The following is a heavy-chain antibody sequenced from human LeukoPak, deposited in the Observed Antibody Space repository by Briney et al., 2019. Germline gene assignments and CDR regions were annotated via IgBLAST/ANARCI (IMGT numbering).Heavy chain of an antibody. D-gene: IGHD3-22*01. V-gene: IGHV3-7*01. CDR1: GFTFSSYW. CDR3: ARGGDYYDSSGSYYMVY. Sequence: GGSLRLSRAASGFTFSSYWMSWVRQAPGKGLEWVANIKQDGSEKYYVGSVKGRFTISRDNAKNALYLQMNSLRAEDTAVYYCARGGDYYDSSGSYYMVYWGQGTLVTVSS. J-gene: IGHJ4*02. CDR2: IKQDGSEK.